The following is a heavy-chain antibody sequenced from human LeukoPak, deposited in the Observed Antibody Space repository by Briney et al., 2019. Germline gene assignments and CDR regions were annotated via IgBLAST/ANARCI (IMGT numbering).Heavy chain of an antibody. Sequence: ASVKVSCKASGGTFSSYAISWVRQAPGQGLEWMGGIIPIFGTANYAQKFQGRVTITADESTSTAYMELSSLRSEDTVVYYCARSDAGREDYYYYMDVWGKGTTVTISS. V-gene: IGHV1-69*13. CDR3: ARSDAGREDYYYYMDV. CDR2: IIPIFGTA. CDR1: GGTFSSYA. D-gene: IGHD1-26*01. J-gene: IGHJ6*03.